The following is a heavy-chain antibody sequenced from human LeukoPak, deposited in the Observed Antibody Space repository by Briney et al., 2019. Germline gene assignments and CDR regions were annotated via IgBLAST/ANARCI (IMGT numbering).Heavy chain of an antibody. J-gene: IGHJ4*02. V-gene: IGHV1-2*02. CDR3: AKDAYSGFSSSYNMDS. CDR2: INPNSGVT. CDR1: GYTVTGHY. Sequence: ASVKVSCKASGYTVTGHYLHWVRQAPGQGLEWMAWINPNSGVTNYAQKFQGRVTMTRDTSINTAYMELHSLTSDDTAMYYCAKDAYSGFSSSYNMDSWGQGTLVTVSS. D-gene: IGHD5-18*01.